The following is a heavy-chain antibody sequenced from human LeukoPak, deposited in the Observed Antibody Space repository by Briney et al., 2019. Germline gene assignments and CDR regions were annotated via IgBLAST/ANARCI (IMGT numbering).Heavy chain of an antibody. CDR1: GGSFSGYY. CDR3: ARGPDIVVVPAAICYMDV. Sequence: SETLSLTCAVYGGSFSGYYWSWIRQPPGKGLEWIGEINHSGSTNYNPSLKSRVTISVDTSKNQFSLKLSSVTAADTAVYYCARGPDIVVVPAAICYMDVWGKGTTVTVSS. D-gene: IGHD2-2*02. CDR2: INHSGST. V-gene: IGHV4-34*01. J-gene: IGHJ6*03.